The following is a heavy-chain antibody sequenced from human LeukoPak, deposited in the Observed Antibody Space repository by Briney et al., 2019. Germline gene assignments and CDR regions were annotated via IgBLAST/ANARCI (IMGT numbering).Heavy chain of an antibody. J-gene: IGHJ3*02. CDR1: GGSISTYY. CDR3: ARESVYSGRYYAFDI. V-gene: IGHV4-59*01. CDR2: IYHSGST. D-gene: IGHD1-26*01. Sequence: SETLSLTCTVSGGSISTYYWTWIRQPPGQGLEWIGYIYHSGSTNYNPSLKGRVTISVDTSKNQFSLKLNSVTAADTAVYYCARESVYSGRYYAFDIWGQGTMVTVSS.